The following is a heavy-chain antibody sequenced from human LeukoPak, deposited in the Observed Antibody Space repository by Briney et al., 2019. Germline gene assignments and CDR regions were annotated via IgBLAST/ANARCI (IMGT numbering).Heavy chain of an antibody. CDR3: ATGYSPLYYFDY. V-gene: IGHV1-2*02. CDR2: INPNSGGT. J-gene: IGHJ4*02. D-gene: IGHD6-13*01. CDR1: RYIHPGYF. Sequence: ASVNVSFKSSRYIHPGYFMHWLRPAPGKGLEWMGWINPNSGGTNYAQEFQGRVTMTRDTSISTAYMELSRLRSDDTAVYYCATGYSPLYYFDYWGQGTLVTVSS.